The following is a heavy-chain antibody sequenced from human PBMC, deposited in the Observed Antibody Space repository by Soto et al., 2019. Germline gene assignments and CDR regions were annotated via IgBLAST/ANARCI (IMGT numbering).Heavy chain of an antibody. CDR2: IRNKANSYTT. Sequence: PGGSLRLSCAAFGFTFSDHYMDWVRQAPGKGLEWVGRIRNKANSYTTEYAASVKGRFTISRDDSKNSLFPQMNSLKTEDTAVYYCSRAGILTTPYYFDYWGQGTLVTVSS. CDR3: SRAGILTTPYYFDY. D-gene: IGHD4-4*01. V-gene: IGHV3-72*01. J-gene: IGHJ4*01. CDR1: GFTFSDHY.